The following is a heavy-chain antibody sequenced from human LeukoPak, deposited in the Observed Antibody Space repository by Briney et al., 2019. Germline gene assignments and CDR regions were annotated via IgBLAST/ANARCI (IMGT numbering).Heavy chain of an antibody. CDR2: ISYDGSNK. J-gene: IGHJ6*02. CDR1: GFTFSSYA. CDR3: AREGPIAAAGSHYYYYGMDV. V-gene: IGHV3-30-3*01. Sequence: PGGSPRLSCAASGFTFSSYAMHWVRQAPGKGLEWVAVISYDGSNKYYADSVKGRFTISRDNSKNTLYLQMNSLRAEDTAVYYCAREGPIAAAGSHYYYYGMDVWGQGTTVTVSS. D-gene: IGHD6-13*01.